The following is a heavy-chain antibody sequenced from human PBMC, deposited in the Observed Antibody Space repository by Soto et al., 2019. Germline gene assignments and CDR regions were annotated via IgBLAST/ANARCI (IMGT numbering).Heavy chain of an antibody. Sequence: SETLSLTCTVSGGSISSSSYYWGWIRQPPGKGLEWIGSIYYSGSTYYNPSLKSRVTISVDTSKNQFSLKLSSATAADTAVYYCARQQMIVVVITSFDYWGQGTLVTVSS. J-gene: IGHJ4*02. V-gene: IGHV4-39*01. CDR3: ARQQMIVVVITSFDY. CDR1: GGSISSSSYY. D-gene: IGHD3-22*01. CDR2: IYYSGST.